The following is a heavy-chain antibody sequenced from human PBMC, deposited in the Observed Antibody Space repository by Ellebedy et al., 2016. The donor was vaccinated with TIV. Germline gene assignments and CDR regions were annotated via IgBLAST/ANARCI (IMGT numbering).Heavy chain of an antibody. CDR2: ISSDGGST. J-gene: IGHJ5*02. CDR1: GSTFNRYL. V-gene: IGHV3-64*01. Sequence: GGSLRLXCAASGSTFNRYLMHWVRQAPGKGLEHVSAISSDGGSTYYANSVKGRFTISRDNSKNTLYLQVGSLRAEDMAVYFCARSAYCNNTNCYDWFDPWGQGTLVTVSS. CDR3: ARSAYCNNTNCYDWFDP. D-gene: IGHD2-2*01.